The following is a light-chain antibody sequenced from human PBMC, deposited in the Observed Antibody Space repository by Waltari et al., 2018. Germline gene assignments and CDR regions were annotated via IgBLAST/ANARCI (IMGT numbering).Light chain of an antibody. CDR1: QSVLYTSNNKNN. CDR2: WAS. J-gene: IGKJ5*01. V-gene: IGKV4-1*01. Sequence: DIVMTQSPDSLAVSLGERATINCKSSQSVLYTSNNKNNLAWYQQKPGQPPKLLIYWASTRVSGVPDRFSGSGSGTDFTLTISSLQAEDVAVYHCQQYHSSPSFGQGTRLEIK. CDR3: QQYHSSPS.